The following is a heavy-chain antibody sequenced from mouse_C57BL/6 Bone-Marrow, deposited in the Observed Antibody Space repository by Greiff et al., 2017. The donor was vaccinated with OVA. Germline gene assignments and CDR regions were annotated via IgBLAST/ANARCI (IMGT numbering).Heavy chain of an antibody. Sequence: VQVVESGAELVRPGTSVKVSCKASGYAFTNYLIEWVKQRPGQGLEWIGVINPGSGGTNYNEKFKGKATLTADKSSSTAYMQLSSLTSEDSAVYFCARLGDPYYFDYWGQGTTLTVSS. V-gene: IGHV1-54*01. CDR3: ARLGDPYYFDY. CDR1: GYAFTNYL. J-gene: IGHJ2*01. D-gene: IGHD3-3*01. CDR2: INPGSGGT.